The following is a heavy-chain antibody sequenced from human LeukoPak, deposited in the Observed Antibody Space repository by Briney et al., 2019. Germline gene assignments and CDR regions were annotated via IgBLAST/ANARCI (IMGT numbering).Heavy chain of an antibody. CDR2: IYYSGST. Sequence: SETLSLTCTVSGGSISSYYWRWIRQPPGKGLEWIGYIYYSGSTNYNPSLKSRVTISVDTSKNQFSLKLSSVTAADTAVYYCARGCDSSGRYYYYYYYGMDVWGQGTTVTVSS. V-gene: IGHV4-59*01. J-gene: IGHJ6*02. CDR3: ARGCDSSGRYYYYYYYGMDV. D-gene: IGHD3-22*01. CDR1: GGSISSYY.